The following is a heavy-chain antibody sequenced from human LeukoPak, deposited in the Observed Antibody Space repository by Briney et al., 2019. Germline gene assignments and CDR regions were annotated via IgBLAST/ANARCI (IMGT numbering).Heavy chain of an antibody. Sequence: ASVKVSCKASGYTFTSYGISWVRQAPGQGLEWMGWISAYNGNTNYAQKLQGRVTMTTDTSTSTAYMELRSLRSDDTAVYYCARDGNDYGDNSYYYGMDVWGQGTTVTVSS. D-gene: IGHD4-17*01. J-gene: IGHJ6*02. CDR1: GYTFTSYG. CDR2: ISAYNGNT. V-gene: IGHV1-18*01. CDR3: ARDGNDYGDNSYYYGMDV.